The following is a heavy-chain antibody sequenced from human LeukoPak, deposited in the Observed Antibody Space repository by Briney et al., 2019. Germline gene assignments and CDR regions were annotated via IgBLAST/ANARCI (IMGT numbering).Heavy chain of an antibody. Sequence: ASVKVSCKASGYTFTGYYVHWVRRAPGQGLEWMGWINPKSGVTNYAQKFQGRVTMTRDTSISTASMEVSRLRSDDTAVYFCARGLTGSPPPFDYWGQGTLVTVSS. CDR1: GYTFTGYY. D-gene: IGHD1-20*01. CDR3: ARGLTGSPPPFDY. CDR2: INPKSGVT. V-gene: IGHV1-2*02. J-gene: IGHJ4*02.